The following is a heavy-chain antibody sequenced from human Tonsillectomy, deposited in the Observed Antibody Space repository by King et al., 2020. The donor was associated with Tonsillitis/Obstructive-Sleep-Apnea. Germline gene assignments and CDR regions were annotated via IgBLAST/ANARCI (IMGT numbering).Heavy chain of an antibody. CDR2: ISYDGSNK. J-gene: IGHJ4*02. Sequence: VQLVESGGGVVQPGRSLRLSCAASGFTFSSYAMHWVRQAPGKGLEWVAVISYDGSNKYYADSVKGRFTISRDNSKNTLYLQMNRLRAEDTAVYYCARDGTVIVSYYFDSWGQGTLVTVSS. V-gene: IGHV3-30*04. CDR1: GFTFSSYA. CDR3: ARDGTVIVSYYFDS. D-gene: IGHD4-17*01.